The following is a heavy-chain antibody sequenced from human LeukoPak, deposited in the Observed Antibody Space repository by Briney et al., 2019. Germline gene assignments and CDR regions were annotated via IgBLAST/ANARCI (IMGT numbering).Heavy chain of an antibody. CDR3: ASDSGSYYYYGMDV. J-gene: IGHJ6*02. CDR2: INHSGST. Sequence: PSETLSLTCAVYGGSFSGYYWSWIRQPPGKGLEWIGEINHSGSTNYNPSLKSRVTISVDTSKNQFSLKLSAVTAADTAVYYCASDSGSYYYYGMDVWGQGTTVSVSS. CDR1: GGSFSGYY. D-gene: IGHD1-26*01. V-gene: IGHV4-34*01.